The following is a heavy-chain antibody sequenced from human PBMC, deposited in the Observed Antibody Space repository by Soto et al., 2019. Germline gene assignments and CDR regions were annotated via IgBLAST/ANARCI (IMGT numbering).Heavy chain of an antibody. V-gene: IGHV1-2*02. CDR2: INPNSGGT. CDR3: ARIPEVSSWPYYGMDV. J-gene: IGHJ6*02. CDR1: GYTFTGYY. D-gene: IGHD6-13*01. Sequence: ASVKVSCKASGYTFTGYYMHWVRQAPGQGLEWMGWINPNSGGTNYAQKFQGRVTMTRDTSISTAYMELSRLRSDGTAVYYCARIPEVSSWPYYGMDVWGQGTTVTVSS.